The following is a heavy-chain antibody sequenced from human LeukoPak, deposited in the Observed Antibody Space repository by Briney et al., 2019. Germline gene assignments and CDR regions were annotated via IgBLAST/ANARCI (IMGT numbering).Heavy chain of an antibody. J-gene: IGHJ3*02. CDR2: ISGTADSK. Sequence: PGGSLRLSCAASRFIFRNYAMSWVRQAPGRGLEWLSIISGTADSKYYADSVKGRFTISRDNPRSTLYLEVNILRAEDTAVYYCAKADATIGGAFDTWGQGTMVIVSS. V-gene: IGHV3-23*01. D-gene: IGHD3-16*01. CDR1: RFIFRNYA. CDR3: AKADATIGGAFDT.